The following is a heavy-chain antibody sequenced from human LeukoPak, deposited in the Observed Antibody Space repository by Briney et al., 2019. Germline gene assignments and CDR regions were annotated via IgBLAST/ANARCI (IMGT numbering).Heavy chain of an antibody. Sequence: SETLSLTCTVSGGSISSSSYYWGWIRQPPGKGLEWIGSIYYSGSTYYNPSLKSRVTISVDTSKNQFSRKLSSVTAADTAVYYCARSRAGSYNYYFDYWGQGTLVTVSS. CDR2: IYYSGST. CDR3: ARSRAGSYNYYFDY. CDR1: GGSISSSSYY. V-gene: IGHV4-39*07. J-gene: IGHJ4*02. D-gene: IGHD1-26*01.